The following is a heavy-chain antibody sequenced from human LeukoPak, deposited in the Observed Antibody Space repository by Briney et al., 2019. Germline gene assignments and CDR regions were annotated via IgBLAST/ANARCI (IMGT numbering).Heavy chain of an antibody. D-gene: IGHD5-24*01. CDR2: IIPILGMA. V-gene: IGHV1-69*04. J-gene: IGHJ4*02. CDR1: GGTFSSYA. Sequence: ASVKVSCKASGGTFSSYAISWVRQAPGQGLEWMGRIIPILGMANYAQKFQGRVTITADKSTSTAYMELSSLRSEDTAVYYCARADKNRDGYNRFDYWGQGTLVTVSS. CDR3: ARADKNRDGYNRFDY.